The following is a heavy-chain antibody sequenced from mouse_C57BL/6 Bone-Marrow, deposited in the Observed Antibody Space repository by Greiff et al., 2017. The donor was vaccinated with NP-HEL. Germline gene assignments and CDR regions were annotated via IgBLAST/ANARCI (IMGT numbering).Heavy chain of an antibody. CDR2: IDPENGDT. CDR3: TSFYYDYDGDY. CDR1: GFNIKDDY. D-gene: IGHD2-4*01. Sequence: EVQLQQSGAELVRPGASVKLSCTASGFNIKDDYMHWVKQRPEQGLEWIGWIDPENGDTEYASKFQGKATITADTSSNTAYLQLSSLTSEDTAVYYCTSFYYDYDGDYGGQGTTLTVSS. J-gene: IGHJ2*01. V-gene: IGHV14-4*01.